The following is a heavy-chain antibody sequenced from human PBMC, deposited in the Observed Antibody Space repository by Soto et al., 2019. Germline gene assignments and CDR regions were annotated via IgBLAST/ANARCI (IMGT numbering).Heavy chain of an antibody. CDR2: IKEDGGGK. V-gene: IGHV3-7*01. J-gene: IGHJ6*03. D-gene: IGHD6-19*01. CDR1: GFNFSSYS. CDR3: ASVRGVHQWMEPYDCYYMDD. Sequence: GGSLRLSSAASGFNFSSYSMSWVRQAPGKGLEWVSNIKEDGGGKYYVDSVKGRFTISRDNAKNSLYLQMNSLRAEDAAVYYCASVRGVHQWMEPYDCYYMDDWGKGTTGTVSS.